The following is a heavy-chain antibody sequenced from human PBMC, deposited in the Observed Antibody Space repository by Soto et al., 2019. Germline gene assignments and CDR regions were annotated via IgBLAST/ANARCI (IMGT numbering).Heavy chain of an antibody. CDR2: ISSTSSYT. Sequence: PGGSLRLSCAASGYTFSSYAMNWVRQTQEKGLEWVSSISSTSSYTHYSDSVKGRFTISRDNANNSLFLQMNSLRAEDTATYYCARDLALAGNYWGQGVLVTVSS. V-gene: IGHV3-21*01. CDR1: GYTFSSYA. CDR3: ARDLALAGNY. D-gene: IGHD6-19*01. J-gene: IGHJ4*02.